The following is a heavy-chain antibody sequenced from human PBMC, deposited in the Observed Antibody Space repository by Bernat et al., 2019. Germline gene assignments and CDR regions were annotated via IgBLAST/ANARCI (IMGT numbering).Heavy chain of an antibody. V-gene: IGHV3-7*01. CDR1: GFTFSTYW. CDR3: ARAGIAAAEFGFDP. Sequence: EVQLVESGGGLVQPGGSLRLSCAASGFTFSTYWMSWVRQAPGKGLEWVANIKQHGNEKYYVDSVKGRFTISRDNAKNSLFLQMNSLRAEDTAVYYCARAGIAAAEFGFDPWGQGTLVTVSS. D-gene: IGHD6-13*01. CDR2: IKQHGNEK. J-gene: IGHJ5*02.